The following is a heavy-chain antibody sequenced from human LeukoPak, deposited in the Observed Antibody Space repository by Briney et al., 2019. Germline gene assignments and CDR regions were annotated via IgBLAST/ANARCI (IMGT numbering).Heavy chain of an antibody. J-gene: IGHJ4*02. CDR1: GYSISSGYY. V-gene: IGHV3-11*04. Sequence: LSLTCTVSGYSISSGYYWGWIRQPPGKGLEWISFISSVSSTIFYADSVKGRFNISRDNVKNSLYLQMNGLRAEDTAVYYCARVHGGYPFDQWGQGTLVTVSS. CDR3: ARVHGGYPFDQ. D-gene: IGHD2-15*01. CDR2: ISSVSSTI.